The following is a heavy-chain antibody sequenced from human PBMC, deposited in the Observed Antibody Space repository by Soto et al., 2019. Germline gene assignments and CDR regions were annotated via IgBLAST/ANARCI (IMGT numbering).Heavy chain of an antibody. CDR2: IYSDGTT. V-gene: IGHV3-53*04. CDR1: GFIVATSY. CDR3: ARDMVDSTVVPTATLRPFDI. Sequence: EVQLVESGGDLVQPGGSLRLSCEASGFIVATSYMSWVRQAPGKGLEWVSLIYSDGTTYYADSVKGRCTISRDNFKTLLSLQMHNLRTEATAVYYCARDMVDSTVVPTATLRPFDIWGRGTMVTVSS. J-gene: IGHJ3*02. D-gene: IGHD2-2*01.